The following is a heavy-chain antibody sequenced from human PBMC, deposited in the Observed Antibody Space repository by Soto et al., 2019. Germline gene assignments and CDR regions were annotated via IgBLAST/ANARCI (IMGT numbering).Heavy chain of an antibody. Sequence: EVQLVESGGGWVQPGGSRRLSCAASGLPFSTYSMNWVRQAPGKGLEWISYISSSGSTIYYADSVKGRFTISRDNAKNSLYLQMNSLRDDDTAVYYCARDYDYGYDYWGQGDLVTVSS. V-gene: IGHV3-48*02. J-gene: IGHJ4*02. CDR3: ARDYDYGYDY. CDR2: ISSSGSTI. D-gene: IGHD5-18*01. CDR1: GLPFSTYS.